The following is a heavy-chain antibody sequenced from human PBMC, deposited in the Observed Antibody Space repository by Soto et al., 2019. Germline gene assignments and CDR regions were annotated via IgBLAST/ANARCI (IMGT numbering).Heavy chain of an antibody. Sequence: GGSLRLSCVASGFTFGSRAMSWVRQAPGEGLEWVSSITDSGGDTKCADSVRGRFTISRDNSKSTLYLQMSSLRADDSAVYYCARGSKESYPGSRTFDFSGRGTLVTVSS. CDR3: ARGSKESYPGSRTFDF. D-gene: IGHD3-10*01. CDR2: ITDSGGDT. V-gene: IGHV3-23*01. J-gene: IGHJ4*02. CDR1: GFTFGSRA.